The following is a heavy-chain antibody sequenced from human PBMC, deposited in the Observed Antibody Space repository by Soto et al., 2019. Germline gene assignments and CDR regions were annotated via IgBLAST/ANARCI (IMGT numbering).Heavy chain of an antibody. CDR2: LYNNGTT. V-gene: IGHV4-4*02. D-gene: IGHD3-10*01. J-gene: IGHJ6*02. CDR3: QMVRGGLFMMDV. Sequence: PSETLSLTCALSGGSITHSPWWSMVRPAPGKGLEWIGELYNNGTTNYNPSLESRVTMSVDKSKNQFSLNLRSMTAADTAVYYCQMVRGGLFMMDVWGQGTTVTVSS. CDR1: GGSITHSPW.